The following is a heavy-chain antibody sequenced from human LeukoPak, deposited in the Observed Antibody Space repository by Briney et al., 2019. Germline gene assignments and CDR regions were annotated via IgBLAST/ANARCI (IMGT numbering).Heavy chain of an antibody. CDR2: IYYSGST. D-gene: IGHD4-17*01. V-gene: IGHV4-59*12. CDR3: ARDFDYGLSV. J-gene: IGHJ6*04. Sequence: SETLSLTCTVSGGSISSYYWSWIRQPPGKGLEWIGYIYYSGSTNYNPSLKSRVTISVDTSKNQFSLKLSSVTAADTAVYYCARDFDYGLSVWGKGTTVTVSS. CDR1: GGSISSYY.